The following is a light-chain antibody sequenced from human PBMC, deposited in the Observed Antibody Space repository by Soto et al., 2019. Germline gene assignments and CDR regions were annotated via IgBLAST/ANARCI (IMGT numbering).Light chain of an antibody. CDR3: QQRSNWHSFT. J-gene: IGKJ3*01. CDR2: GAF. CDR1: QSISTSS. V-gene: IGKV3D-20*02. Sequence: EIVFAQSPATLSLSPGERATLYWRASQSISTSSLAWYRQKPRQAPRLLIYGAFNRANGIPDRFSGGESGTDFTLTLRSLEPEDFAVYYCQQRSNWHSFTFGPGTKVDIK.